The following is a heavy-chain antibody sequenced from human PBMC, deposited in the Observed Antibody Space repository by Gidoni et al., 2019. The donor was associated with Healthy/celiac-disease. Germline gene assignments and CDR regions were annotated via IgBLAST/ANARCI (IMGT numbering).Heavy chain of an antibody. D-gene: IGHD4-17*01. CDR1: GFTFSNAW. CDR2: IKSKTDGGTT. CDR3: TTGLYGDYGLDY. V-gene: IGHV3-15*01. J-gene: IGHJ4*02. Sequence: EVQLVESGGGLVKPGGSLRLSCAASGFTFSNAWMSWVRQAPGKGLEWVGRIKSKTDGGTTDYAAPVKGRFTISRDDSKNTLYLQMNSLKTEDTAVYYCTTGLYGDYGLDYWGQGTLVTVSS.